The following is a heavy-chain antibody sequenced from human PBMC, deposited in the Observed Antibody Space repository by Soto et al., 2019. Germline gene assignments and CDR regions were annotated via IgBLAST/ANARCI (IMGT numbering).Heavy chain of an antibody. CDR1: GFTFSSYA. CDR3: AKDSRKIPYSNYPYMDV. CDR2: ISGSGGST. J-gene: IGHJ6*03. V-gene: IGHV3-23*01. D-gene: IGHD4-4*01. Sequence: PGGSLRLSCAASGFTFSSYAMSWVRQAPGKGLEWVSAISGSGGSTYYADSVKGRFTISRDNSKNTLYLQMNSLRAEDTAVYYCAKDSRKIPYSNYPYMDVWGKGTTVTVSS.